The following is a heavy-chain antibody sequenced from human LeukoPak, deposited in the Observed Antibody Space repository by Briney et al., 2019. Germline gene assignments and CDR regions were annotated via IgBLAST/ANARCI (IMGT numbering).Heavy chain of an antibody. D-gene: IGHD3-22*01. CDR2: IYHSGSP. CDR1: GGSISSNNW. J-gene: IGHJ3*02. Sequence: PSGTLSLTCAVSGGSISSNNWWGWVRQPPGKGLEWIGEIYHSGSPNYNPSLKSRVTISVDTSKNQFSLKLSSVTAADTAVYYCARASYYYDSSGYYYRAFDIWGQGTMVTVSS. CDR3: ARASYYYDSSGYYYRAFDI. V-gene: IGHV4-4*02.